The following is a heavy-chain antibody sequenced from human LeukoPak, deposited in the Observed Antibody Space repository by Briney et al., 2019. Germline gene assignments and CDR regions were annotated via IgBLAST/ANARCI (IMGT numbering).Heavy chain of an antibody. Sequence: ASVKVSCKASGYTFTSYGISWVRQAPGQGLEWMGWISAYNGNTNYAQKLQGRVTVTTDTSTSTAYMELRSLRSDDTAVYYCARVGDDYGDYGEFDYWGQGTLVTVSS. V-gene: IGHV1-18*01. J-gene: IGHJ4*02. D-gene: IGHD4-17*01. CDR1: GYTFTSYG. CDR2: ISAYNGNT. CDR3: ARVGDDYGDYGEFDY.